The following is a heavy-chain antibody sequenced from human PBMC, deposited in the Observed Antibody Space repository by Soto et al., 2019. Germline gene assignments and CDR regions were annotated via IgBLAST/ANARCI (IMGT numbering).Heavy chain of an antibody. V-gene: IGHV1-69*06. CDR2: IIPIFGTT. D-gene: IGHD3-3*01. Sequence: QVQLVQSGAEVKKPGSSVKVSCKASGGTFGSYAINWVRQAPGQGLEWMGGIIPIFGTTNYAQKFQGRLTITADKSTGTAYMELNNLRSEDTAVYYCTRTNYYDSDYWGQGTLVTVSS. J-gene: IGHJ4*02. CDR3: TRTNYYDSDY. CDR1: GGTFGSYA.